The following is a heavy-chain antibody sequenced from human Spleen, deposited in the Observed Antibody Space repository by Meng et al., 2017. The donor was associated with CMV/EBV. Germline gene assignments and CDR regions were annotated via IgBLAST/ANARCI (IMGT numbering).Heavy chain of an antibody. J-gene: IGHJ5*02. CDR2: INPSGGST. Sequence: ASVKVSCKASGYTFTSYYMHWVRQAPGQGLEWMGIINPSGGSTSYAQKFQGRVTMTRDTSTSTVYMELSSLRSEDTAVYYCAGHERGDWLDPWGQGTLVTVSS. CDR3: AGHERGDWLDP. CDR1: GYTFTSYY. V-gene: IGHV1-46*01.